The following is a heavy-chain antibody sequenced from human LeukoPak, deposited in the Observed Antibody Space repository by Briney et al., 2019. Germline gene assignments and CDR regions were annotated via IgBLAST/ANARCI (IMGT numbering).Heavy chain of an antibody. CDR3: ARVVRGAVTSNYFDP. V-gene: IGHV4-59*01. J-gene: IGHJ5*02. D-gene: IGHD4-17*01. CDR1: GGSLIDYF. Sequence: SETLSLTCTVSGGSLIDYFSTWIRQAPGKELEWIGYISNSGTTDYNPSLKSRVTMSVDTSKNEFSLKLTSVTAADTAMYYCARVVRGAVTSNYFDPWGQGTLVTVSS. CDR2: ISNSGTT.